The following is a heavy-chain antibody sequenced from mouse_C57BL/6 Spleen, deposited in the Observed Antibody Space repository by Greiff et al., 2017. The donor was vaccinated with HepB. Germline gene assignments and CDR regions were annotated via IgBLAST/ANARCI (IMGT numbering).Heavy chain of an antibody. CDR3: VRHEDGYNWYFDV. CDR2: IRSKSNNYAT. D-gene: IGHD2-3*01. J-gene: IGHJ1*03. Sequence: EVQRVESGGGLVQPKGSLKLSCAASGFSFNTYAMNWVRQAPGKGLEWVARIRSKSNNYATYYADSVKDRFTISRDDSESMLYLQMNNLKTEDTAMYYCVRHEDGYNWYFDVWGTGTTVTVSS. V-gene: IGHV10-1*01. CDR1: GFSFNTYA.